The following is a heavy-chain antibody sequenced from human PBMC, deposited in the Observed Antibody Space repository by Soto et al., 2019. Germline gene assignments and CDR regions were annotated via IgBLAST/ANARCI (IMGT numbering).Heavy chain of an antibody. CDR2: IVVGSGKT. Sequence: ASVKVSCKTSGFTFSTSAVQWVRQARGQRLEWIGWIVVGSGKTTYAQKFQDRVAITRDTSTSTSYLEMTGLTSADTAAYYCAADTLQKAVWGQGTLVTVSS. CDR3: AADTLQKAV. D-gene: IGHD3-10*01. V-gene: IGHV1-58*01. J-gene: IGHJ4*02. CDR1: GFTFSTSA.